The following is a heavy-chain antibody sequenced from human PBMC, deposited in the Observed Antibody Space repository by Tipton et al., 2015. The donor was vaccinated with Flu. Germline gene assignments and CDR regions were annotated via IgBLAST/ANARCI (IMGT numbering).Heavy chain of an antibody. CDR2: ISAYNGNT. V-gene: IGHV1-18*01. CDR3: ARDHPGGVAADYYYYGMDD. J-gene: IGHJ6*02. D-gene: IGHD6-13*01. Sequence: QSGAEVKKPGASVKVSCKASGYTFTSYGISWVRQAPGQGLEWMGWISAYNGNTNYAQKLQGRVTMTTDTSTSTAYMELRSLRADDTAVYYCARDHPGGVAADYYYYGMDDWGQGTTVTVS. CDR1: GYTFTSYG.